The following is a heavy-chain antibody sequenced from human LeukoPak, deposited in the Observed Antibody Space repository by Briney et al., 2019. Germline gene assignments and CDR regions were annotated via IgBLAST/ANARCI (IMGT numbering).Heavy chain of an antibody. D-gene: IGHD6-19*01. V-gene: IGHV4-4*07. J-gene: IGHJ4*02. CDR1: GGSISTYY. CDR3: ASGIQGAGNNY. Sequence: PSETLSLTCTMSGGSISTYYWSWIRQPAGKGLEWIGRMYISGETNYNPSLKSRVTVSLDTSKNHFSLRLNSVTAADMAVYFCASGIQGAGNNYWGQGTLVTVSS. CDR2: MYISGET.